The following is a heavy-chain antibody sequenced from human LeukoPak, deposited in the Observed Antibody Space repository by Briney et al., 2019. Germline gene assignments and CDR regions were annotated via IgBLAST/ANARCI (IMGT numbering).Heavy chain of an antibody. CDR2: INPSGGST. D-gene: IGHD3-22*01. V-gene: IGHV1-46*01. Sequence: ASVKVSCKASGYTFTSYYMHWVRQAPGQGLECMGIINPSGGSTSYAQKFQGRVTMTEDTSTDTAYMELSSLRSEDTAVYYCATFLPGTGHYYYTFWGQGTLVTVSS. CDR3: ATFLPGTGHYYYTF. J-gene: IGHJ4*02. CDR1: GYTFTSYY.